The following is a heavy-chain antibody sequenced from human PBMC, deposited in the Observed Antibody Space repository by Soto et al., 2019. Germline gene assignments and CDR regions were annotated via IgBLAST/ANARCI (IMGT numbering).Heavy chain of an antibody. CDR2: IVVGSGNT. Sequence: GASVKVSCKASGFTFTSSAMQWVRQARGQRLEWIGWIVVGSGNTNYAQKIQERVTITRDMSTSTAYMELSSLRSEDTAVYYCAADIPIMVTPPVAFDIWGQGTMVTVSS. D-gene: IGHD2-21*02. V-gene: IGHV1-58*02. J-gene: IGHJ3*02. CDR1: GFTFTSSA. CDR3: AADIPIMVTPPVAFDI.